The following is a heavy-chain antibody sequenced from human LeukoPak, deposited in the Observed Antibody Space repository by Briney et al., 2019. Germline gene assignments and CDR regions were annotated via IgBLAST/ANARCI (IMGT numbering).Heavy chain of an antibody. Sequence: PSETLSLTCTVSGGSISSSYWSWIRQSPGKGLEWIGYIYYSGSTNHNPSLKSRVTISVDTSKNQFSLKLSAVTAADTAVYYCARDASGGTRGSGTYYTFLYWGQGTLVTVSS. J-gene: IGHJ4*02. CDR3: ARDASGGTRGSGTYYTFLY. V-gene: IGHV4-59*01. D-gene: IGHD3-10*01. CDR2: IYYSGST. CDR1: GGSISSSY.